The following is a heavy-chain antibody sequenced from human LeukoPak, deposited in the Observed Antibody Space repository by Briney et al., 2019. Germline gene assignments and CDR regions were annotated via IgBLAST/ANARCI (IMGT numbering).Heavy chain of an antibody. CDR3: AKPPGIRYFDWPYYFDY. CDR1: GFTFSSYG. D-gene: IGHD3-9*01. V-gene: IGHV3-30*18. Sequence: QPGGSLRLSCAASGFTFSSYGMHWVRQAPGKGLEWVAVISYDGSNKYYADSVKGRFTISRDNSKNTLSLQMNSLRAEDTAVYYCAKPPGIRYFDWPYYFDYWGQGTLVTVSS. CDR2: ISYDGSNK. J-gene: IGHJ4*02.